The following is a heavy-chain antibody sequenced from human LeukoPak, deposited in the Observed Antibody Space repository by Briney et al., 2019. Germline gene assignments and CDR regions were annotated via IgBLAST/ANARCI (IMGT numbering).Heavy chain of an antibody. CDR1: GFTFSSYA. Sequence: GGSLRLSCAASGFTFSSYAMSWVRQAPGKGLEGVSAISGSGGSTYYADSVKGRFTISRDNSKNTLYLQMNSLRAEDTAVYYCAKSILWKAVAGYYFDYWGQGTLVTVSS. J-gene: IGHJ4*02. CDR2: ISGSGGST. CDR3: AKSILWKAVAGYYFDY. D-gene: IGHD6-19*01. V-gene: IGHV3-23*01.